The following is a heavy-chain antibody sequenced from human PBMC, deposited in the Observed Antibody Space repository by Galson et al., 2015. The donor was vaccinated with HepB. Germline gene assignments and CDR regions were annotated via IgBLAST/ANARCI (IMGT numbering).Heavy chain of an antibody. CDR3: ARVRDGLALDAFDI. J-gene: IGHJ3*02. CDR1: GFTFRSYI. CDR2: ITGGANYI. Sequence: SLRLSCAASGFTFRSYIMHWVRQAPGKGLEWVSSITGGANYINYADSVKGRFTISRDNARSSLFLQMNSLGADDTAVYYCARVRDGLALDAFDIWGQGTMVTVSS. V-gene: IGHV3-21*01. D-gene: IGHD4-17*01.